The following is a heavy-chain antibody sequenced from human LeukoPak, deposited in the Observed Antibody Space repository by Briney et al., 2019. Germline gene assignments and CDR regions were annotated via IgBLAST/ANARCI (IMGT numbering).Heavy chain of an antibody. V-gene: IGHV4-34*01. CDR2: INHSGST. CDR1: GGSFSGYY. CDR3: ARGPYCSGASCYGYYYGMDV. J-gene: IGHJ6*02. Sequence: PSETLSLTCAVYGGSFSGYYWCWIRQPPGKGLEWIGEINHSGSTNYNPSLKSRVTISVDTSKNQFSLKLSSVTAADTAVYYCARGPYCSGASCYGYYYGMDVWGQGTTVTVSS. D-gene: IGHD2-15*01.